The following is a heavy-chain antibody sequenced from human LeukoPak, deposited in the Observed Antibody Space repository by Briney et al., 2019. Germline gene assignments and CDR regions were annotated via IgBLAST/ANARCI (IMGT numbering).Heavy chain of an antibody. J-gene: IGHJ6*04. Sequence: GGSLRLSCSASGFTFSIYAMHCVRQAPEKGLEYVSAISTIVGSTYYAGSVKGRFTISRDNSKNTLYLQMSSLRAEDTAVYYCVSDGSGSYSGGLYYYYYGMDVWGKGTTVTVSS. CDR1: GFTFSIYA. V-gene: IGHV3-64D*06. CDR3: VSDGSGSYSGGLYYYYYGMDV. D-gene: IGHD3-10*01. CDR2: ISTIVGST.